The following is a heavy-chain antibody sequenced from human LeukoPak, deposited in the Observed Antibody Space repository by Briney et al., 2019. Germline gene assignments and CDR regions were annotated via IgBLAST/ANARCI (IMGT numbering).Heavy chain of an antibody. V-gene: IGHV3-11*01. J-gene: IGHJ4*02. D-gene: IGHD3-9*01. CDR3: ARDLLRYFDCFDY. CDR2: ISSSGSTI. CDR1: GFTFSDYY. Sequence: GGSLRLSCAASGFTFSDYYMSWIRQAPGEGLEWVSYISSSGSTIYYADSVKGRFTISRDNAKNSLYLQMNSLRAEDTAVYYCARDLLRYFDCFDYWGQGTLVTVSS.